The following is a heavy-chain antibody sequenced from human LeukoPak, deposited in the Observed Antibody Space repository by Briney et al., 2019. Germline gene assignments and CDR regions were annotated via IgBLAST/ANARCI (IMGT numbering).Heavy chain of an antibody. D-gene: IGHD3-16*01. CDR2: IYSGGST. V-gene: IGHV3-53*01. CDR1: GLTVSSNY. J-gene: IGHJ4*02. CDR3: ARGGDMNGFPFEC. Sequence: GGSLRLSCAVSGLTVSSNYMNWVRQAPGKGLEWVSVIYSGGSTYYAVSVKGGFTISTDNSKNTLYLQMNSLRAEDTAVYYCARGGDMNGFPFECWGQRALVTVAS.